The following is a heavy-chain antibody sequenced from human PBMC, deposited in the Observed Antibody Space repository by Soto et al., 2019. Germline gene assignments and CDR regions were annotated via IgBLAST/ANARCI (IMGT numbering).Heavy chain of an antibody. CDR1: GFTFSSYS. Sequence: EVQLVESGGGLVKPGGSLRLSCAASGFTFSSYSMNWVRQAPGKGLEWVSSISSSSSYIYYADSVKGRFTISRDNAKNSLYLQMNSLRAEDTAAYYCARDRLDAFDIWGQGTMVTVSS. CDR2: ISSSSSYI. J-gene: IGHJ3*02. CDR3: ARDRLDAFDI. V-gene: IGHV3-21*01. D-gene: IGHD6-6*01.